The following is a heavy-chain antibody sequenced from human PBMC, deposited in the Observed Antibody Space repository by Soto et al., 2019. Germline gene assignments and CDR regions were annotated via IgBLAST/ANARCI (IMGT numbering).Heavy chain of an antibody. Sequence: SETLSLTCAVYGGSFSGYYWSWIRQPPGKGLEWIGEINHSGSTNYNPSLKSRVTISVDTSKNQFSLKLSSVTAADTAVYYCARALGYCTNGVCYRRFDPWGQGTLVTVSS. D-gene: IGHD2-8*01. CDR3: ARALGYCTNGVCYRRFDP. CDR1: GGSFSGYY. CDR2: INHSGST. J-gene: IGHJ5*02. V-gene: IGHV4-34*01.